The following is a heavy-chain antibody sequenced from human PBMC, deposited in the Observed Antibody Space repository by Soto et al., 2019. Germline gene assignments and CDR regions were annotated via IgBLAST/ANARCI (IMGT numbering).Heavy chain of an antibody. Sequence: GSLRLSCAASGFTFSDYYMSWIRQAPGKGLEWLSYISDSGTYTSYADSVEGQFTVSRDNAENSLYLQMNNLSAEDTAVYYCARDHLLGSRAFDIWGQGTMVTVSS. CDR2: ISDSGTYT. D-gene: IGHD1-26*01. CDR1: GFTFSDYY. CDR3: ARDHLLGSRAFDI. J-gene: IGHJ3*02. V-gene: IGHV3-11*06.